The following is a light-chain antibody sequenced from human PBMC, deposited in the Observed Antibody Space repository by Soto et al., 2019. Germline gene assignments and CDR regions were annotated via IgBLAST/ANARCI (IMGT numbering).Light chain of an antibody. Sequence: DIQMTQSPSPLSASVGDRVTITCRASQSISSWLAWYQQKPGKAPKLLIYDASSLESWVPSRFSGSGSGTEFTLTISSLQPDDFATYYCQQYNSRTFGQGTKVDIK. CDR3: QQYNSRT. CDR1: QSISSW. J-gene: IGKJ1*01. CDR2: DAS. V-gene: IGKV1-5*01.